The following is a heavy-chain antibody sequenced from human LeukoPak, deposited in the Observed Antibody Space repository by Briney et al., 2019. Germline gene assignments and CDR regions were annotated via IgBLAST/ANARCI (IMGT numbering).Heavy chain of an antibody. Sequence: HPGGSLRLSCAASGFTFSSYGMHWVRRAPGKGLEWVAVISYDGSNKYYADSVKGRFTISRDNAKNTLYLQMNSLRAEDTAVYYCATDPYDSSGYYLGGPDYWGQGTLVTVSS. J-gene: IGHJ4*02. CDR2: ISYDGSNK. V-gene: IGHV3-30*03. CDR1: GFTFSSYG. D-gene: IGHD3-22*01. CDR3: ATDPYDSSGYYLGGPDY.